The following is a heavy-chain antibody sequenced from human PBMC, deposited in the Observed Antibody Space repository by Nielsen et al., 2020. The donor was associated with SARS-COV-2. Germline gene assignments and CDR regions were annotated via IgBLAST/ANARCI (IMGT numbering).Heavy chain of an antibody. CDR3: ARAGIGYCSSTSCYDYYYYYYMDV. Sequence: ASVKVSCKASGYTFTSYGISWVRQAPGQGLEWMGWISAYNGNTNYAQKLQGRVTMTTDTSTSTAYMELRSLRSDDTAVYYCARAGIGYCSSTSCYDYYYYYYMDVWGKGTTVTVSS. CDR2: ISAYNGNT. D-gene: IGHD2-2*01. J-gene: IGHJ6*03. CDR1: GYTFTSYG. V-gene: IGHV1-18*04.